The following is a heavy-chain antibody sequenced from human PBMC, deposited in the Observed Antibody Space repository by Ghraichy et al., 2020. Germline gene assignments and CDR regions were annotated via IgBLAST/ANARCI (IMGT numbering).Heavy chain of an antibody. J-gene: IGHJ5*02. D-gene: IGHD2-2*01. CDR3: ARENIVVVPAAEYNWFDP. Sequence: SETLSLTCTVSGGSISSYYWSWIRQPPGKGLEWIGYIYYSGSTNYNPSLKSRVTISVDTSKNQFSLKLSSVTAADTAVYYCARENIVVVPAAEYNWFDPWGQGTLVTVSS. CDR2: IYYSGST. CDR1: GGSISSYY. V-gene: IGHV4-59*01.